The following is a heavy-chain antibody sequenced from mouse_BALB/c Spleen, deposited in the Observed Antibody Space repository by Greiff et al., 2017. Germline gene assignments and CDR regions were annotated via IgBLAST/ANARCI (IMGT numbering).Heavy chain of an antibody. CDR1: GFTFSSYT. Sequence: LVESGGGLVQPGGSLKLSCAASGFTFSSYTMSWVRQTPEKRLEWVAEISSGGSYTYYPDTVTGRFTISRDNAKNTLYLEMSSLRSEDTAMYYCARYYYGSTYYYAMDYWGQGTSVTVSS. D-gene: IGHD1-1*01. J-gene: IGHJ4*01. CDR2: ISSGGSYT. V-gene: IGHV5-9-4*01. CDR3: ARYYYGSTYYYAMDY.